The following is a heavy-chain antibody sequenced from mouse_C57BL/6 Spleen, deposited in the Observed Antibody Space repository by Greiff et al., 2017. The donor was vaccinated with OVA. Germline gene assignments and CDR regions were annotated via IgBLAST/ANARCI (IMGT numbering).Heavy chain of an antibody. J-gene: IGHJ2*01. V-gene: IGHV1-50*01. CDR2: IDPSDSYT. CDR1: GYTFTSYW. D-gene: IGHD2-1*01. CDR3: ASFNYGNYDFDY. Sequence: VQLQQPGAELVKPGASVKLSCKASGYTFTSYWMQWVKQRPGQGLEWIGEIDPSDSYTNYNQKFKGKATLNVDTSSSTAYMQLSSLTSEDSAVYYGASFNYGNYDFDYWGQGTTLTVSS.